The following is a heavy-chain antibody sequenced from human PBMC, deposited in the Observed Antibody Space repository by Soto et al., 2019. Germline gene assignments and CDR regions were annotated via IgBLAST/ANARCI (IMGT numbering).Heavy chain of an antibody. D-gene: IGHD3-10*01. CDR2: IYHSGST. J-gene: IGHJ2*01. V-gene: IGHV4-4*02. Sequence: QVQLQESGPGLVKPSGTLSLTCAVSGGSISSSNLWSWVRQPPGKGLEWIWEIYHSGSTNYNPSLKSRVTISVDKYMNQVSLKLSSVTAADTAGYYCASDVLLWFVETRARGYFDLLGRGTLVTVSS. CDR3: ASDVLLWFVETRARGYFDL. CDR1: GGSISSSNL.